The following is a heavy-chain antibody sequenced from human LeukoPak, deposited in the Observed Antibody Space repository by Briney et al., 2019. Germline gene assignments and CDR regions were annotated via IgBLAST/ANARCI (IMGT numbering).Heavy chain of an antibody. D-gene: IGHD6-13*01. CDR2: INSYSGGT. J-gene: IGHJ4*02. CDR1: GYTFTGFY. CDR3: ARQGAAASFDY. V-gene: IGHV1-2*02. Sequence: ASVKVSCKASGYTFTGFYMHWVRQAPGQGFEWMGWINSYSGGTNYAQKFQGRVTLTRDTSISTAYMELNTLRSDDTAVYYCARQGAAASFDYWGQGTLVTVPS.